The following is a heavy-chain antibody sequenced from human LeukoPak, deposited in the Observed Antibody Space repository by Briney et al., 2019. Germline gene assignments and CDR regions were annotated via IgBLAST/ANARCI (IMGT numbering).Heavy chain of an antibody. J-gene: IGHJ4*02. CDR1: GFTFSNYW. D-gene: IGHD1-26*01. CDR2: IKQDGSET. CDR3: ARAGGRASGSSY. V-gene: IGHV3-7*01. Sequence: PGGSLRLSCAASGFTFSNYWMTWVRQAPGKGLEWVANIKQDGSETYYVDPVKGRFTISRDNSNNSLYLQMSSLRAEDTAVYYCARAGGRASGSSYWGQGTLVTVSS.